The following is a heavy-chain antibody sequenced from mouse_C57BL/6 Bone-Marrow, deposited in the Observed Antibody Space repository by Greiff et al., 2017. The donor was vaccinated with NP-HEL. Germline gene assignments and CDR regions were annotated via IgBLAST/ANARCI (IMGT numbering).Heavy chain of an antibody. J-gene: IGHJ3*01. D-gene: IGHD6-1*01. CDR1: GYTFTDYE. Sequence: VQLQQSGAELVRPGASVTLSCKASGYTFTDYEMHWVKQTPVHGLEWIGAIDPETGGTAYNQKFKGKAILTAAKSSSTAYMELRSLTSEDSDVDYYTRGRAWFAYWGQGTLVTVSA. CDR2: IDPETGGT. CDR3: TRGRAWFAY. V-gene: IGHV1-15*01.